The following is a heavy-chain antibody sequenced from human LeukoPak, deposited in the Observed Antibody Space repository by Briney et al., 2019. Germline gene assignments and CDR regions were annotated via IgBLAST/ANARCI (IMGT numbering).Heavy chain of an antibody. CDR1: GFTVGYNY. V-gene: IGHV3-74*01. J-gene: IGHJ4*02. CDR2: INSDGSST. D-gene: IGHD3-10*01. Sequence: GGSLRLSCAASGFTVGYNYMTWVRQAPGKGLVWVSRINSDGSSTSYADSVKGRFTISRDNAKNTLYLQMNSLRAEDTAVYYCARDFMVRGIDYWGQGTLVTVSS. CDR3: ARDFMVRGIDY.